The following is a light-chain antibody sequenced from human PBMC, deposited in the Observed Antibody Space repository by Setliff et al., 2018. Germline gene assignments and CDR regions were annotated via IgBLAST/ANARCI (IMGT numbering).Light chain of an antibody. J-gene: IGLJ1*01. V-gene: IGLV2-11*01. CDR1: SSDVGGYNS. CDR2: DVS. CDR3: CSYGGTLYV. Sequence: QSALTQPRSVSGSPGQSVTISCTGTSSDVGGYNSVSWYQQHPDKPPKLIIYDVSTRPSGVPDRLSGSKSGNTASLTISGLQAEDEADYYCCSYGGTLYVFGTGTKVTVL.